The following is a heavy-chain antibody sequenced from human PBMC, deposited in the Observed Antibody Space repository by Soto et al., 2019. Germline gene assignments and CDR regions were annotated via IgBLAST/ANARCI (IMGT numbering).Heavy chain of an antibody. Sequence: QVQLVQSGAEVKKPGASVKVSCKASGYTFTSYDINWVRQATGQGLEWMGWMNPNSGNTGYAQKFQGRVTMTRNTSISTAYLELSSLRSEDTAVYYCARGRYYYDSRWFDPWGQGTLVTVSS. D-gene: IGHD3-22*01. CDR1: GYTFTSYD. CDR3: ARGRYYYDSRWFDP. V-gene: IGHV1-8*01. J-gene: IGHJ5*02. CDR2: MNPNSGNT.